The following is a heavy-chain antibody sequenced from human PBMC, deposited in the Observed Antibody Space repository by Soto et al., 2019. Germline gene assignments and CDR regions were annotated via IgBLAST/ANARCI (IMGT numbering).Heavy chain of an antibody. Sequence: EVQLVESGGGLVQPVGSLRPSCAASGFTVSSNYTSWGRQAPGKGLEWVSVNYSGGSTYYADSVKGRLTISRDNSKNTFYLQMNSLRAEDTAVYYCAHQSWDKDYWGQGTLVTVSS. D-gene: IGHD6-13*01. CDR2: NYSGGST. J-gene: IGHJ4*02. CDR1: GFTVSSNY. CDR3: AHQSWDKDY. V-gene: IGHV3-66*01.